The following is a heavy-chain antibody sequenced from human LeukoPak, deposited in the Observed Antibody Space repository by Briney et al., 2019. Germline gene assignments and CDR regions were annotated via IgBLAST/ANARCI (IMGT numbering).Heavy chain of an antibody. CDR2: INYSGIST. Sequence: GGSLRLSCAASGFTFSSYAMSWVRQTPGKGLEWVSGINYSGISTYYADSAKGRFTISRDNSKNTLYLQVNSLRAEDTAVYYCARSGSAWSLDYWGQGTLVTVSS. CDR3: ARSGSAWSLDY. D-gene: IGHD6-19*01. V-gene: IGHV3-23*01. J-gene: IGHJ4*02. CDR1: GFTFSSYA.